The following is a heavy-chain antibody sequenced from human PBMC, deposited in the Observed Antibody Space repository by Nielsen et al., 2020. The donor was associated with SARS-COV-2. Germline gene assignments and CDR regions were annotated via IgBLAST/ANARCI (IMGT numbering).Heavy chain of an antibody. V-gene: IGHV3-11*04. CDR3: ARDPNQQLVPEPLFDY. CDR1: GFTFSDYY. CDR2: ISSSGSTI. J-gene: IGHJ4*02. Sequence: GESLKISCAASGFTFSDYYMSWIRQAPGKGLEWVSYISSSGSTIYYADSVKGRFTISRDNAKNSLYLQMNSLRAEDTAVYYCARDPNQQLVPEPLFDYWGQGTLVTVSS. D-gene: IGHD6-13*01.